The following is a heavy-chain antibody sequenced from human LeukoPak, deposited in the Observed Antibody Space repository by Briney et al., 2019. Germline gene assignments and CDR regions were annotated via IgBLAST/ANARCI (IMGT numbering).Heavy chain of an antibody. CDR3: ASDSSGYYYYYYGMDV. CDR1: GGTFSSYA. CDR2: IIPIFGTA. D-gene: IGHD3-22*01. J-gene: IGHJ6*02. Sequence: GASVKVSCKASGGTFSSYAISWVRQAPGQGLEWMGGIIPIFGTANYAQKFQGRVTITADESTSTAYMELSSLRSEDTAVYYCASDSSGYYYYYYGMDVWGQGTTVTVSS. V-gene: IGHV1-69*01.